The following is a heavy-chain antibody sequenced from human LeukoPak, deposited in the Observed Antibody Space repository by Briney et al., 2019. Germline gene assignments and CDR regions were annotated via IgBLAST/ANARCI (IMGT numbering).Heavy chain of an antibody. CDR3: VRDDKFAFDI. CDR2: ISSSGSTI. V-gene: IGHV3-48*03. CDR1: GFTFSSYE. J-gene: IGHJ3*02. Sequence: PGGSLRLSCAASGFTFSSYEMNWVRQAPGKGLEWVSYISSSGSTIYYADSVKGRFTISRDNAKNSLYLQMNSLRDEDTAVYFCVRDDKFAFDIWGQGTMVTVSS. D-gene: IGHD3-22*01.